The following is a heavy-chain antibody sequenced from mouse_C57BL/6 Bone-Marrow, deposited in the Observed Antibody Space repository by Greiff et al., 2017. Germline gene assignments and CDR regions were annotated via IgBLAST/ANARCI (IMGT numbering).Heavy chain of an antibody. Sequence: QVQLKESGPELVKPGASVKISCKASGYAFSSSWMNWVKQRPGKGLEWIGRIYPGDGDTNYNGKFKGKATLTADKSSSTAYMQLSSLTSDDSAVYFCARRANYYGSSYVDYWGQGTTLTVSS. CDR3: ARRANYYGSSYVDY. J-gene: IGHJ2*01. V-gene: IGHV1-82*01. CDR2: IYPGDGDT. CDR1: GYAFSSSW. D-gene: IGHD1-1*01.